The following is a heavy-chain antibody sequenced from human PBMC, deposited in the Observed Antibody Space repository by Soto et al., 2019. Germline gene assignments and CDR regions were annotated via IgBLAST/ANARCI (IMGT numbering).Heavy chain of an antibody. V-gene: IGHV3-9*01. CDR2: INWNSDKV. Sequence: VLLVESGGGLVQPGRSLRLSCAVSGFNFGNYAMHWVRQAPGKGLEWVAAINWNSDKVAYAGSVLGRFTIFRNSAKNSLHLQMNDLTTEDTALYYCAKDTGCTPDYSDSWGQGILVTVSS. D-gene: IGHD2-15*01. J-gene: IGHJ4*02. CDR1: GFNFGNYA. CDR3: AKDTGCTPDYSDS.